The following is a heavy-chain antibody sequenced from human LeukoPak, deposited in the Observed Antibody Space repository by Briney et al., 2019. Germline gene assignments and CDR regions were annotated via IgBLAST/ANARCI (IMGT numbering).Heavy chain of an antibody. Sequence: GRSLRLFRVASGLTFRNYWMHCVRQDAGGCLVCVSYSNSDGTRTTYADSVKGRFTISRDNAKNTLYLEMTSLRDEDTAVYYCVTGCGGDCYGLDYWGQGTLVTVSS. D-gene: IGHD2-21*02. CDR1: GLTFRNYW. V-gene: IGHV3-74*01. CDR3: VTGCGGDCYGLDY. J-gene: IGHJ4*02. CDR2: SNSDGTRT.